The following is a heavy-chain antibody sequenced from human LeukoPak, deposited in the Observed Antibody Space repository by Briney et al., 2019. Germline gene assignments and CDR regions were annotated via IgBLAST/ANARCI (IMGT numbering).Heavy chain of an antibody. CDR1: GFTFTNYS. V-gene: IGHV3-23*01. CDR2: ISATGGT. D-gene: IGHD6-6*01. Sequence: GGSLRLSCAASGFTFTNYSMNWVRQAPGKGLEWVSPISATGGTYYSDSVVGGFTISTDNSKNTMYLQMKNLRADDAAVYYHVKDRHPYSTTSDYWGQGALVTVSS. CDR3: VKDRHPYSTTSDY. J-gene: IGHJ4*02.